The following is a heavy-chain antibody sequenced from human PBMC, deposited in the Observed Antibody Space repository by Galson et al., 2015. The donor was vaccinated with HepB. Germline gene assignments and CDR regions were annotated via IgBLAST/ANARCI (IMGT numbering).Heavy chain of an antibody. D-gene: IGHD3-3*01. V-gene: IGHV3-64D*06. CDR1: GFTFSSYA. CDR2: ISSNGGST. Sequence: SLRLSCAASGFTFSSYAMHWVRQAPGKGLEYVSAISSNGGSTYYADSVKGRFTISRDNSKNTLYLQMSSLRAEDTAVYYCVTTIVLRFLEWLLPAEYFQHWGQGTLVTVSS. CDR3: VTTIVLRFLEWLLPAEYFQH. J-gene: IGHJ1*01.